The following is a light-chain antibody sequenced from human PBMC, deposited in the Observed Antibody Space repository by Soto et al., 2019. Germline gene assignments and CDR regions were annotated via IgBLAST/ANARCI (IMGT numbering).Light chain of an antibody. CDR1: QSVTTNN. J-gene: IGKJ4*01. V-gene: IGKV3-20*01. CDR3: QQYGTSPLT. Sequence: EIVLTQSPGTLSLSPGERATLSCRASQSVTTNNLAWYQQKPGQAPRLLIYGASSRATGIPDRFSGSGSGTDFTLTISRLEPEDFAVYSCQQYGTSPLTFGGGTKVDIK. CDR2: GAS.